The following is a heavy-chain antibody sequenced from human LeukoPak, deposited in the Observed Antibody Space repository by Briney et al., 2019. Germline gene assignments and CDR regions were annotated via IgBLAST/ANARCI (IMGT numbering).Heavy chain of an antibody. J-gene: IGHJ3*02. CDR2: IYHSGST. Sequence: SETLSLTCTVSGYSISSGYYWGWIRQPPGKGLEWIGSIYHSGSTYYNPSLKSRVTISVDTSKNQFSLKLSSVTAADTAVYYCARAPGIVGANDAFDIWGQGTMVTVSS. D-gene: IGHD1-26*01. CDR3: ARAPGIVGANDAFDI. V-gene: IGHV4-38-2*02. CDR1: GYSISSGYY.